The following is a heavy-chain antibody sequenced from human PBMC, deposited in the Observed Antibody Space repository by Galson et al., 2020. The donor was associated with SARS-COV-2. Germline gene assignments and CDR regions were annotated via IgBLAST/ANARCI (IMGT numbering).Heavy chain of an antibody. CDR2: IDWDDDK. J-gene: IGHJ5*02. CDR3: ARMQGSRNSGYWFDP. D-gene: IGHD3-10*01. CDR1: GFSLSTTGMR. V-gene: IGHV2-70*04. Sequence: SGPTLVKPTQTLTLTCTFSGFSLSTTGMRVSWIRQPPGKALEWLARIDWDDDKFYSSSLKTRLTISRDTSKNQVVLTLTNMDPVDTATYYCARMQGSRNSGYWFDPWGQGTLVTVSS.